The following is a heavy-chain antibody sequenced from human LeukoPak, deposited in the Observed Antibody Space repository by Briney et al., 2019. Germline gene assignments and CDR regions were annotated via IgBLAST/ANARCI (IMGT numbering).Heavy chain of an antibody. V-gene: IGHV4-39*07. CDR2: IYYSGRT. CDR3: ARRRTVYCSGGSCYGRGNWFDP. Sequence: SETLSLTCTVSGGPISSSGYFWGWIRPPPGKGPEWTGGIYYSGRTYYNPSLKSRVTISVDTSKNQFSLKLSSVTAADTAVYYCARRRTVYCSGGSCYGRGNWFDPWGQGTLVTVSS. J-gene: IGHJ5*02. D-gene: IGHD2-15*01. CDR1: GGPISSSGYF.